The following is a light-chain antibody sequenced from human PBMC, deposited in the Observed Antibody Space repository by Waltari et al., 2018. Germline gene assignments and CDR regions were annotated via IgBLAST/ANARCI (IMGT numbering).Light chain of an antibody. CDR2: DDT. CDR3: QVWDTRSDHWV. V-gene: IGLV3-21*03. CDR1: DIVTKS. J-gene: IGLJ3*02. Sequence: SDVLTHPPSVSAVPGKTAPLSCWGIDIVTKSGQWYQQKPGQAPVAVVYDDTGRPSGIPERFSGSNSAHTATLTISRVEAGDEAHYFCQVWDTRSDHWVFGGGTKLTVL.